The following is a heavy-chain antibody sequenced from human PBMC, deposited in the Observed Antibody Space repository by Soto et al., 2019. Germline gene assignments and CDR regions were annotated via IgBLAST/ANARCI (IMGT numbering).Heavy chain of an antibody. CDR3: ARGLTEYSASNWFDP. CDR2: ISYDATNI. Sequence: GGSLRLSCAASGFTFSTYAIHWVRQAPGKGLEWVAVISYDATNIYYADSVKGRFTISRDNSKNTLYLQMNSLRPEDTAVYYCARGLTEYSASNWFDPWGRGTLVTVSS. D-gene: IGHD1-26*01. CDR1: GFTFSTYA. J-gene: IGHJ5*02. V-gene: IGHV3-30-3*01.